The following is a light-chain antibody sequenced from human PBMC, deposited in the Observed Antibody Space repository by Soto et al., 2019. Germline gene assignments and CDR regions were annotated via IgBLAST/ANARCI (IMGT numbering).Light chain of an antibody. J-gene: IGLJ3*02. V-gene: IGLV2-23*02. CDR2: EVT. Sequence: QSVLTQPASMSGSPGQSITISCTGTSTDIGNYNLVSWYQFHPGKAPKVMIYEVTKRPSGVSDRFSGSKSGNTASLTISGLQAEDETNYYCCSYAGGTWVFGGGTKLTVL. CDR3: CSYAGGTWV. CDR1: STDIGNYNL.